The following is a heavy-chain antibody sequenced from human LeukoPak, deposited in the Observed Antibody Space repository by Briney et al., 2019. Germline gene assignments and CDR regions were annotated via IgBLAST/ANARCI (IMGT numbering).Heavy chain of an antibody. V-gene: IGHV5-51*01. CDR1: GYSFTSYW. D-gene: IGHD2-2*01. J-gene: IGHJ4*02. Sequence: GESLKISCKGSGYSFTSYWIGWVRQMPGKGLEWMGIIYPGDSDTRYSPSFQGQVTISADKSISTAYLQWSSLKASDTAMYYCARVRSCSSTSCYVGGFDYWGQGTLVTVSS. CDR3: ARVRSCSSTSCYVGGFDY. CDR2: IYPGDSDT.